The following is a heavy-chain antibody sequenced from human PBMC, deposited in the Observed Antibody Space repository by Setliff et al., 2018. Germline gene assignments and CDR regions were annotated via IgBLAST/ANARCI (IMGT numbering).Heavy chain of an antibody. CDR2: IYYSGST. D-gene: IGHD2-8*02. CDR3: ARLSPYNTGPPFDY. J-gene: IGHJ4*02. V-gene: IGHV4-59*01. Sequence: SETLSLTCTVSGGSFTTYYWSWIRQSPGKGLEWIGYIYYSGSTNYNPSLKSRVSISVDTSKNQFSLRLTSVTAADTAVYYCARLSPYNTGPPFDYWGQGTLVTVSS. CDR1: GGSFTTYY.